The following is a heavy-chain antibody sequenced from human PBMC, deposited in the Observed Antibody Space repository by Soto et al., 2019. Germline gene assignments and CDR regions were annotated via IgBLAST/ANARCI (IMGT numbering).Heavy chain of an antibody. Sequence: GESLKISCSGSGYSFANYWIGWVRQMPGKGLEWMGIIYPTDSDTRYSPSFQGQVTISADKSISTAYLQWNSLKASDTATYFCARGDTSDYSTATPADYWSQGTLVTVSS. V-gene: IGHV5-51*01. J-gene: IGHJ4*02. CDR2: IYPTDSDT. D-gene: IGHD3-22*01. CDR1: GYSFANYW. CDR3: ARGDTSDYSTATPADY.